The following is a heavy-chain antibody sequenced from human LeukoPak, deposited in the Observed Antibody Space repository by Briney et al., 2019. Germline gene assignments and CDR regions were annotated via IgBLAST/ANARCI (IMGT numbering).Heavy chain of an antibody. J-gene: IGHJ4*02. CDR1: GGSISSSHYY. V-gene: IGHV4-39*07. D-gene: IGHD6-19*01. Sequence: KPSETLSLTCSVSGGSISSSHYYWGWIRQPPGKGLEWIGNIYYSGSTYYSASLKSRVTISLDSSKNQFSLRLTSVTAADTAVYYCARVRWGFRSGRCFDYWGQGTLVTVSS. CDR3: ARVRWGFRSGRCFDY. CDR2: IYYSGST.